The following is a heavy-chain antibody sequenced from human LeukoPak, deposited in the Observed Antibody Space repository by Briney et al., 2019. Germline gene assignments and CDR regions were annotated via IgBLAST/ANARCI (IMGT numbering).Heavy chain of an antibody. CDR3: ARHIADGDYVFDY. V-gene: IGHV4-59*08. J-gene: IGHJ4*02. CDR2: IYYRGST. Sequence: SETLSLTCSVSGGSISNYYWSWIRQPPGKGLEWIGDIYYRGSTNYNPSLKSRVTISVYTSKNQVSLKMSSVTAADTAVYYCARHIADGDYVFDYWGQGTLVTVSS. CDR1: GGSISNYY. D-gene: IGHD4-17*01.